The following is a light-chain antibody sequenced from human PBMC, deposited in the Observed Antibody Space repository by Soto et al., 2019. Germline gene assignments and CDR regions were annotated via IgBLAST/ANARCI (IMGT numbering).Light chain of an antibody. CDR2: EGS. Sequence: QSVLTQPASVSGSPGQSITISCTGTSSDVGSYNLVSWYQQYPGKAPKLMIYEGSKRPSGVSNRFSGSKSGNSASLTIFGLQAEDEADYYCCSYAGSVTYVFGTGTKATVL. CDR1: SSDVGSYNL. J-gene: IGLJ1*01. V-gene: IGLV2-23*01. CDR3: CSYAGSVTYV.